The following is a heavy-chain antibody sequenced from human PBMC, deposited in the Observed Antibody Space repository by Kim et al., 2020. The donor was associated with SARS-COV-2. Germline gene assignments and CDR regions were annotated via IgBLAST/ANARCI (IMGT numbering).Heavy chain of an antibody. CDR1: GFTFSDYY. CDR3: ARAGLLRYDSYGMDV. J-gene: IGHJ6*02. V-gene: IGHV3-11*06. D-gene: IGHD2-15*01. Sequence: GGSLRLSCAASGFTFSDYYMSWIRQAPGKGLEWVSYISSSSSYTNYADSVKGRFTISRDNAKNSLYLQMNSLRAEDTAVYYCARAGLLRYDSYGMDVWGQGTTVTVSS. CDR2: ISSSSSYT.